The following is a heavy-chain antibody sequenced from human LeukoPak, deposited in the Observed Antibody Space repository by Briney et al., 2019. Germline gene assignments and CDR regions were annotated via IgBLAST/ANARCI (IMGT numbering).Heavy chain of an antibody. D-gene: IGHD5-18*01. Sequence: GGSLRLSCAASGFTFSSYGMSWVRQAPGKGLEWVSTIIGSGGSTYDADSVKGRFTISRDNSKNTLYLQMNSLRAEDTAVYYCARTSAMGYFDYWGQGTLVTVSS. J-gene: IGHJ4*02. CDR2: IIGSGGST. CDR3: ARTSAMGYFDY. V-gene: IGHV3-23*01. CDR1: GFTFSSYG.